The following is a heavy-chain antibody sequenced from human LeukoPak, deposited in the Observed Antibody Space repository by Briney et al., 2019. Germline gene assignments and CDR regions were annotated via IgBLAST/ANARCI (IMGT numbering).Heavy chain of an antibody. D-gene: IGHD6-13*01. CDR2: IYYSGST. Sequence: PSETLSLTCTVSGGSISSYYWSWIRQPPGKGLEWIGYIYYSGSTNYNPSLKSRVNISVDTSKNEFSLKLSSVTAADTSVYYCARDVLAAAGTELWGQGTLVTVSS. CDR3: ARDVLAAAGTEL. CDR1: GGSISSYY. J-gene: IGHJ4*02. V-gene: IGHV4-59*01.